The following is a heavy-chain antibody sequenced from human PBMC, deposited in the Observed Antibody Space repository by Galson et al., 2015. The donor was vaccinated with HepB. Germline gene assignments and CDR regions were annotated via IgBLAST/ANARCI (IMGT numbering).Heavy chain of an antibody. CDR1: GDTFSSYT. CDR2: ITPIFGTA. V-gene: IGHV1-69*13. Sequence: SVKVSCKASGDTFSSYTITWVRQAPGQGLEWMGGITPIFGTAKYAQKFQGRVTITADESTNTAYMELNSLRAEDTAVYYCARCRSTLVRGASAFDYWGQGTRVTASS. J-gene: IGHJ4*02. CDR3: ARCRSTLVRGASAFDY. D-gene: IGHD3-10*01.